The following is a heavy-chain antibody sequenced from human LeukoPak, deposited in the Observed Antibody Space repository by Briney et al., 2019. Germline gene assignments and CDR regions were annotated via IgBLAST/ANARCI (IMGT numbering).Heavy chain of an antibody. J-gene: IGHJ4*02. D-gene: IGHD3-3*01. CDR3: AKGGRFDFWSTAGFDY. CDR2: ISGSGGST. CDR1: GFTFSSYA. Sequence: GGSLRLSCAASGFTFSSYAMSWVRQAPGKGLEWVSAISGSGGSTYYADSVKGRFTISRDNSKNTLYLQMNSLRAEDTAVYYCAKGGRFDFWSTAGFDYWGQGTLVTVSS. V-gene: IGHV3-23*01.